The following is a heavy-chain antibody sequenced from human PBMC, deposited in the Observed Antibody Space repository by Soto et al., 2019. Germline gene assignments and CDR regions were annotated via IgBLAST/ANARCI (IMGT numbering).Heavy chain of an antibody. CDR1: GFTFSSYG. CDR3: ARDKGAGDYVAGAFDI. J-gene: IGHJ3*02. CDR2: IWYDGSNK. D-gene: IGHD4-17*01. V-gene: IGHV3-33*01. Sequence: QVQLVESGGGVVQPGRSLRLSCAASGFTFSSYGMHWVRQAPGKGLEWVAVIWYDGSNKYYADSVKGRFTISRDNSKNTLYQQMNSLRAEDTAVYYSARDKGAGDYVAGAFDIWGKGTMVTVSS.